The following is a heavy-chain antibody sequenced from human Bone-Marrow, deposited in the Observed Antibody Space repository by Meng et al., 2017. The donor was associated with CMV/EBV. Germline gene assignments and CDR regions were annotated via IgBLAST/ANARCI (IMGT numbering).Heavy chain of an antibody. D-gene: IGHD3-3*01. V-gene: IGHV3-30*04. Sequence: GESLKISCAASGFTFSSYAMHWVRQAPGKGLEWVAVISYDGSNKYYAESVKGRFTISRDNAKNSLYLQMNSLRAEDTAVYYCARFYPLRFLEWLYDNWGQGTLVTVSS. CDR1: GFTFSSYA. CDR3: ARFYPLRFLEWLYDN. J-gene: IGHJ4*02. CDR2: ISYDGSNK.